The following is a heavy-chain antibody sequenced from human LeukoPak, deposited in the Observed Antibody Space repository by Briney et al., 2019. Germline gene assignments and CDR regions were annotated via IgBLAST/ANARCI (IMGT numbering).Heavy chain of an antibody. Sequence: SVKASCKASGGTFSSYAISWVRQAPGQGLEWMGGIIPIFGTANYAQKFQGRVTITADKSTSTAYMELSSLRSEDTAVYYCAREGGHGGYLDYWGQGTLVTVSS. CDR3: AREGGHGGYLDY. V-gene: IGHV1-69*06. D-gene: IGHD3-10*01. CDR1: GGTFSSYA. CDR2: IIPIFGTA. J-gene: IGHJ4*02.